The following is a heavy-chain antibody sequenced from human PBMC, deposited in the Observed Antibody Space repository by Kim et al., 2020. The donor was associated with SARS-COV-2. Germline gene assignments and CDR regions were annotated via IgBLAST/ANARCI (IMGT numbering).Heavy chain of an antibody. D-gene: IGHD3-10*01. V-gene: IGHV3-33*01. CDR3: AGIYGSGAGTDPDYYYGMDV. Sequence: GGSLRLSCAASGFTFSSYGMHWVRQAPGKGLEWVAVIWYDGSNKYYADSVKGRFTISRDNSKNTLYLQMNSLRAEDTAVYYCAGIYGSGAGTDPDYYYGMDVWGQGTTVTVSS. J-gene: IGHJ6*02. CDR1: GFTFSSYG. CDR2: IWYDGSNK.